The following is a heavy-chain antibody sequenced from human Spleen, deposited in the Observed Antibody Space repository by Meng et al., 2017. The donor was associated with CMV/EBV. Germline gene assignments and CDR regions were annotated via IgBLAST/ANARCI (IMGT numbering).Heavy chain of an antibody. CDR2: IYYSGST. Sequence: SETLSLTCAVYGGSFSGYYWSWIRQPPGRGLEWIGSIYYSGSTYYNPSLKSRVTISVDTSKNQFSLKLSSVTVADTAVYYCARQGYCSSISCPLFDYYGQGTLVTVSS. CDR3: ARQGYCSSISCPLFDY. J-gene: IGHJ4*02. D-gene: IGHD2-2*01. CDR1: GGSFSGYY. V-gene: IGHV4-34*01.